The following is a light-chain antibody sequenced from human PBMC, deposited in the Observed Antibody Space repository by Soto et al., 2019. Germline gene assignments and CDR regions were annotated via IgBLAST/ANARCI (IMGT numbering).Light chain of an antibody. Sequence: QSVLTQPASVSGSPGQSIAISCTGTSSDVGGYNYVSWYQQPPGKAPKLIIYDVSDRPSGVSNRFSGSKSGNTASLTISGLQADDEADYYCSSYTSQSTVVFGGGTKLTAL. CDR3: SSYTSQSTVV. V-gene: IGLV2-14*01. J-gene: IGLJ3*02. CDR2: DVS. CDR1: SSDVGGYNY.